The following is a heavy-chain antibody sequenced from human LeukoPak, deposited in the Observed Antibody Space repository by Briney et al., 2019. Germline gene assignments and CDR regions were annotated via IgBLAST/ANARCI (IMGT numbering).Heavy chain of an antibody. CDR1: GGSISSYY. Sequence: SETLSLTCTVSGGSISSYYWSWIRQPPGKGLEWIGYIYYSGSTNYNPSLKSRVTISVDTSKNQFSLKLSSVTAADTAVYYCATSSRGYSYGPPDYWGQGTLVTVSS. J-gene: IGHJ4*02. V-gene: IGHV4-59*12. CDR3: ATSSRGYSYGPPDY. CDR2: IYYSGST. D-gene: IGHD5-18*01.